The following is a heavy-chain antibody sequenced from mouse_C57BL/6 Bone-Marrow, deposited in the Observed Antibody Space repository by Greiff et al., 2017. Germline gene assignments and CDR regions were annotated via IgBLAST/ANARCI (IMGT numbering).Heavy chain of an antibody. J-gene: IGHJ3*01. Sequence: QVQLKQSGPGLVQPSQSLSITCTVSGFSLTSYGVHWVRQSPGKGLEWLGVLWSGGSTDYNAAFISRLSISKDNSKSQVFFKMNSLQADDTAIYYCARITPVTYWGQGTLVTVSA. D-gene: IGHD1-1*01. CDR1: GFSLTSYG. V-gene: IGHV2-2*01. CDR3: ARITPVTY. CDR2: LWSGGST.